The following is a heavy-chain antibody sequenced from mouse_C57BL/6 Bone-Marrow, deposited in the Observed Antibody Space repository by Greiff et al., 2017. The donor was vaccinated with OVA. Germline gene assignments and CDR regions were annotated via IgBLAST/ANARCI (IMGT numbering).Heavy chain of an antibody. D-gene: IGHD2-4*01. V-gene: IGHV14-4*01. Sequence: EVQLQQSGAELVRPGASVKLSCTASGFNIKDDYMHWVKQRPEQGLEWIGWIDPENGDTEYASKFQGKATITADTSSNPAYLQLRSLTSEDTAVYYCTTERDYDWYFDVWGTGTTVTVSS. J-gene: IGHJ1*03. CDR1: GFNIKDDY. CDR2: IDPENGDT. CDR3: TTERDYDWYFDV.